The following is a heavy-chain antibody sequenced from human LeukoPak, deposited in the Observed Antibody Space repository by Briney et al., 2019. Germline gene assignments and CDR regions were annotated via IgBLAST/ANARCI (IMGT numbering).Heavy chain of an antibody. Sequence: ASVKVSCKASGGTFRSYAISWVRQAPGQGLEWMGGIIPIFGTANYAQKFQGRVTITADESTSTAYMELSSLRSEDTAVYYCARDRIVGATSQFDYWGQGTLVTVSS. V-gene: IGHV1-69*13. CDR2: IIPIFGTA. D-gene: IGHD1-26*01. CDR1: GGTFRSYA. J-gene: IGHJ4*02. CDR3: ARDRIVGATSQFDY.